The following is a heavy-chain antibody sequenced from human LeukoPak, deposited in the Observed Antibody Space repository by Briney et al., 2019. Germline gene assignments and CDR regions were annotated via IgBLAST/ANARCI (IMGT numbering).Heavy chain of an antibody. CDR2: INSDGSST. J-gene: IGHJ4*02. CDR1: GFTFSSYW. V-gene: IGHV3-74*01. D-gene: IGHD3-10*01. Sequence: GGSLRLSCAASGFTFSSYWMRWVRQAPGKGLVWVSRINSDGSSTSYADSVKGRFTISRDNAKNTLYLQMNSLRAEDTAVYYCATLYGSGSYYEDWGQGTLVTVSS. CDR3: ATLYGSGSYYED.